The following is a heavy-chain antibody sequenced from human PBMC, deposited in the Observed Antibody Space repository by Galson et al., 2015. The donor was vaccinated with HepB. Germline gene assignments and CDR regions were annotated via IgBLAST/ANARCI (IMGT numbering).Heavy chain of an antibody. V-gene: IGHV4-4*07. CDR3: AREPIIDYARPWFDP. J-gene: IGHJ5*02. D-gene: IGHD4-17*01. Sequence: LSLTCTVSGGSISSYYWSWIRQPAGKGLEWIGRIYTSGSTNYNPSLKSRVTMSVDTYKNQFSLKLSSVTAADTAVYYCAREPIIDYARPWFDPWGQGTLVTVSS. CDR2: IYTSGST. CDR1: GGSISSYY.